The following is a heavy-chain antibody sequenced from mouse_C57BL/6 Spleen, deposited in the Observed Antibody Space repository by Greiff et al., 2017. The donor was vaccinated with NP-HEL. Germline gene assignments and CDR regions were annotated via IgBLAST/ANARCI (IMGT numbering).Heavy chain of an antibody. CDR3: ARPSNWDGDYFDY. V-gene: IGHV1-26*01. Sequence: VQLQQSGPELVKPGASVKISCKASGYTFTDYYMNWVKQSHGKSLEWIGDINPNNGGTSYNQKFKGKATLTVDKSSSTAYMELRSLTSEDSAVYYCARPSNWDGDYFDYWGQGTTLTVSS. CDR1: GYTFTDYY. CDR2: INPNNGGT. D-gene: IGHD4-1*01. J-gene: IGHJ2*01.